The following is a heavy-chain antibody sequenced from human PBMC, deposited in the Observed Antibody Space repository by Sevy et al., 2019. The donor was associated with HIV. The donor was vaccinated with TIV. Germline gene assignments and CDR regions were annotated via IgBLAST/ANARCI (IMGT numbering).Heavy chain of an antibody. CDR2: IYYSGST. CDR3: ARDLSHYYDSSGYYYYYGMDV. J-gene: IGHJ6*02. D-gene: IGHD3-22*01. Sequence: SDTLSLTCTVSGGSISSYYWSWIRQPPGKGLEWIGYIYYSGSTNYNPSLKSRVTISVDTSKNQFSLMLSSVTAADTAVYYCARDLSHYYDSSGYYYYYGMDVWGQGTTVTVSS. V-gene: IGHV4-59*13. CDR1: GGSISSYY.